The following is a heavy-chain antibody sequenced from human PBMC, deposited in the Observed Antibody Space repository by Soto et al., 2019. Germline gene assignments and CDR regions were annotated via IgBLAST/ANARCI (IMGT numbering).Heavy chain of an antibody. CDR2: IRAYNGNT. CDR1: GYTFTSYG. Sequence: QVQLVQSGAEVKKPGASVKVSCKSSGYTFTSYGISWVRQAPGQGLEWMGWIRAYNGNTNYAQKLQDRVTTTTDTSTRTAYMGLRSLRSDDSAVYYCARDLPTMDVWGQGTRVNVSS. CDR3: ARDLPTMDV. V-gene: IGHV1-18*01. J-gene: IGHJ6*02.